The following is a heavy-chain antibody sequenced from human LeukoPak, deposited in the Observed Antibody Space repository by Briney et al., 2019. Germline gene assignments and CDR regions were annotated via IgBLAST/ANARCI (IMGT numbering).Heavy chain of an antibody. V-gene: IGHV4-4*07. J-gene: IGHJ6*03. CDR2: IYTSGST. CDR3: ARDIPPAQLRFLEWSMEKVMDV. D-gene: IGHD3-3*01. CDR1: GGSISSYY. Sequence: SETLSLTCTVSGGSISSYYWSWIRQPAGKGLEWIGRIYTSGSTNYNPSLKSRVTMSVDTSKNQFSLKLSPVTAADTAVYYCARDIPPAQLRFLEWSMEKVMDVWGKGTTVTVSS.